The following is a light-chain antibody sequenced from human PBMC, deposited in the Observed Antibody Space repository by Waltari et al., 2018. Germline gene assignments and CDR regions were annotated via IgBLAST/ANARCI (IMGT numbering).Light chain of an antibody. CDR2: HTS. Sequence: EIVLTQSPGTLSLSPGERATLSCRASQRVGKYLAWYQQRPCQAPRLLLYHTSIRATGIPDRFSGSGYWTDFSLTISRLEPEDFAVYYCQKYDFLPATFGQGTTVEIK. V-gene: IGKV3-20*01. J-gene: IGKJ1*01. CDR3: QKYDFLPAT. CDR1: QRVGKY.